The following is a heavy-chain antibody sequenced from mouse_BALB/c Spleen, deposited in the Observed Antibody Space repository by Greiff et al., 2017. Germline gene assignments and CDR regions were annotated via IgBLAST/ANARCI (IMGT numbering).Heavy chain of an antibody. Sequence: QVQLKESGPGLVATSQSLSITCTVSGFSLTSYGVHWVRQPPGKGLEWLGVIWAGGSTNYNSALMSRLSISKDNSKSQVFLKMNSLQTDDTAMYYCARDSGYSFVAYWGQGTLVTVSA. D-gene: IGHD2-3*01. CDR3: ARDSGYSFVAY. V-gene: IGHV2-9*02. CDR2: IWAGGST. CDR1: GFSLTSYG. J-gene: IGHJ3*01.